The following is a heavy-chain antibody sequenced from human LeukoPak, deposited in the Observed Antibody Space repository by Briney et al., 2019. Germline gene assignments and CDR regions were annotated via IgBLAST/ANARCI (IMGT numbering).Heavy chain of an antibody. CDR2: INPDGGGT. D-gene: IGHD2-15*01. CDR1: GYSFTDYY. J-gene: IGHJ6*03. CDR3: ARLVVVAARQYYYYMDV. Sequence: GASVKVSCKTSGYSFTDYYIHWVRQAPGQGLKWMGWINPDGGGTSYVEKFQGRVTMTRDTSISTAYMELRELKSDDTAVYYCARLVVVAARQYYYYMDVWGQGTTVTVSS. V-gene: IGHV1-2*02.